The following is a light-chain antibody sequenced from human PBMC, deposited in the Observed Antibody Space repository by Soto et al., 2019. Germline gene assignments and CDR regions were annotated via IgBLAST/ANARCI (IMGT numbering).Light chain of an antibody. CDR3: QQYDSSPFT. Sequence: EIVLTQSPGTLSLSPGERATLSCRATQSVTNNYLAWYQQKPGQAPRLLIYGASSRATDIPDRFSGSGSGTDFTLTISRLEPEDFAVYYCQQYDSSPFTFGQGTKLEIK. V-gene: IGKV3-20*01. CDR1: QSVTNNY. CDR2: GAS. J-gene: IGKJ2*01.